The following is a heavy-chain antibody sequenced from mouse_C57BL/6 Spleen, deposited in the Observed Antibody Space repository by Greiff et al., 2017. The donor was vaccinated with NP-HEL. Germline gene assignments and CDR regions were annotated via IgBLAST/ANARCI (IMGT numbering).Heavy chain of an antibody. V-gene: IGHV1-50*01. CDR1: GYTFTSYW. CDR3: ASRVSSYVGAMDY. D-gene: IGHD1-1*01. CDR2: IDPSDSYT. J-gene: IGHJ4*01. Sequence: VQLQQPEAELVKPGASVKLSCKASGYTFTSYWMQWVKQRPGQGLEWIGEIDPSDSYTNYNQKFKGKATLTVDTSSSTAYMQLSSLTSEDSAVYYCASRVSSYVGAMDYWGQGTSVTVSS.